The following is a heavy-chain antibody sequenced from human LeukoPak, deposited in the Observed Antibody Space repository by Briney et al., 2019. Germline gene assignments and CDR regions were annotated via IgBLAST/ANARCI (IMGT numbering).Heavy chain of an antibody. J-gene: IGHJ4*02. CDR2: IYSIGST. CDR3: ARFYYDSSGYYPFLDY. Sequence: SETLSLTCTVSGHSISTYYWSWIRQPAGKALEWSVRIYSIGSTNYNPSLKSRVTMSVDTSKNQFSLRLTSVTVADTAVYYCARFYYDSSGYYPFLDYWGQGILVTVSS. V-gene: IGHV4-4*07. D-gene: IGHD3-22*01. CDR1: GHSISTYY.